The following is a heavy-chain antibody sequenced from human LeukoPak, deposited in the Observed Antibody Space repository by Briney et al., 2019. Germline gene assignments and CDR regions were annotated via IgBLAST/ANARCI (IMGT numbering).Heavy chain of an antibody. CDR2: ISAYNGNT. J-gene: IGHJ4*02. CDR3: ARDLFGGGDCSGY. CDR1: GYTFTSYG. V-gene: IGHV1-18*01. D-gene: IGHD2-21*02. Sequence: ASVKLSCKSSGYTFTSYGISWVRQAPGQGLEWMGWISAYNGNTNYAQKLQGRVTRTTDTSTSTSYMELRSLRSDDTAVYYCARDLFGGGDCSGYWGQGTLVTVSS.